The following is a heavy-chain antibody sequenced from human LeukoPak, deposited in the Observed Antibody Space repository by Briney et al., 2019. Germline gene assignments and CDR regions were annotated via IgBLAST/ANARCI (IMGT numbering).Heavy chain of an antibody. CDR1: GGSTSSSSYY. CDR2: IYYSGST. CDR3: ARQDTMGPDY. D-gene: IGHD3-10*01. Sequence: SETLSLTCTVSGGSTSSSSYYWVWNRQPPGKGLDWIRSIYYSGSTYSNPSLKSRVTISVDTSKNQSSLKLSSVTAADTAVYYCARQDTMGPDYWGQGTLVTVSS. V-gene: IGHV4-39*01. J-gene: IGHJ4*02.